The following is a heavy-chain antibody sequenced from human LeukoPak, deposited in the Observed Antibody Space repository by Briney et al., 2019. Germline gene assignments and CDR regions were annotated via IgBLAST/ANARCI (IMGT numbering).Heavy chain of an antibody. CDR1: GGSFSGYY. Sequence: SETLSLTCAVYGGSFSGYYWSWIRQPPGKGLEWIGEINHSGSTNYNPSLKSRVTISVDTSKNQFSLKLSSVTAADTAVYHCARGDYYDSSGYDYWGQGTLVTVSS. V-gene: IGHV4-34*01. CDR3: ARGDYYDSSGYDY. J-gene: IGHJ4*02. CDR2: INHSGST. D-gene: IGHD3-22*01.